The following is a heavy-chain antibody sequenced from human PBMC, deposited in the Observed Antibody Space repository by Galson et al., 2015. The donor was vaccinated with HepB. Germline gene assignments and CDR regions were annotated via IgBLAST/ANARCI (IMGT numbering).Heavy chain of an antibody. CDR1: GFTFNSYG. J-gene: IGHJ4*02. D-gene: IGHD3-22*01. V-gene: IGHV3-30*18. Sequence: SLRLSCAASGFTFNSYGMHWVRQAPGKGLEWVAVISYGGSNKYYADSVKGRFTISRDNSKNTLYLQMNSLRAEDTAVYYCAKDYHYYDSSGYYCDYWGQGTLVTVSS. CDR2: ISYGGSNK. CDR3: AKDYHYYDSSGYYCDY.